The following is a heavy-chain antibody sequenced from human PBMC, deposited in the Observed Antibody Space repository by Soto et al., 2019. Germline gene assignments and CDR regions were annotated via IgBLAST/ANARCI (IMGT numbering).Heavy chain of an antibody. D-gene: IGHD6-19*01. CDR1: GGSFSGYY. V-gene: IGHV4-34*01. CDR2: INHSGST. CDR3: ARGGGVAGIYYYDYYGMDV. Sequence: PSETLSLTCAVYGGSFSGYYWSWIRQPPGKGLEWIGEINHSGSTNYNPSLKSRVTISVDTSKNQFSLKLSSVTAADTAVFYCARGGGVAGIYYYDYYGMDVWGQGTTVTVSS. J-gene: IGHJ6*02.